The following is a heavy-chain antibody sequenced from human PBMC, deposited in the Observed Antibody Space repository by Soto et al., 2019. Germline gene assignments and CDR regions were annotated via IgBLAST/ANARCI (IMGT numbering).Heavy chain of an antibody. CDR2: IWYDGSNK. J-gene: IGHJ6*02. CDR1: GFTFSSYG. D-gene: IGHD3-10*01. Sequence: PGGSLRLSCAASGFTFSSYGMHWVRQAPGKGLEWVAVIWYDGSNKYYADSVKGRFTISRDNSKNTLYLQMNSLRAEDTAVYYCARAPITMVRGENYYYYGMDVWGQGTTVTVSS. V-gene: IGHV3-33*01. CDR3: ARAPITMVRGENYYYYGMDV.